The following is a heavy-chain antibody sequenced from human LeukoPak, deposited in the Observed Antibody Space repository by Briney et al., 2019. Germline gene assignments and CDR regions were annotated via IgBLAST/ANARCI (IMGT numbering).Heavy chain of an antibody. V-gene: IGHV4-38-2*01. CDR1: SLSISSGYY. Sequence: QPSETLSLTCAVSSLSISSGYYWVWIRQPPGKGLEWIGSIHHSGSTYYNPSLRSRVTISVDTSKNQFSLKLTSVTAADTAMYYCARRGPVDGYSRGLLYYWGQGTLVNVSS. CDR2: IHHSGST. CDR3: ARRGPVDGYSRGLLYY. D-gene: IGHD5-24*01. J-gene: IGHJ4*02.